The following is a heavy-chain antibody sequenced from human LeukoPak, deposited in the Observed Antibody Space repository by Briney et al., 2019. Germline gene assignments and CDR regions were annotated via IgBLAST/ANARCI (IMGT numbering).Heavy chain of an antibody. Sequence: GGSLRLSCVASGFTFSSYGMSWVRQAPGKGLEWVSSIRGSGGSTYYADSVKGRFTISRDNSKNTLYLQMNSLRVEDTAVYYCANSIAGFGEPGYWGQGTLVTVS. CDR1: GFTFSSYG. D-gene: IGHD3-10*01. V-gene: IGHV3-23*01. CDR2: IRGSGGST. CDR3: ANSIAGFGEPGY. J-gene: IGHJ4*02.